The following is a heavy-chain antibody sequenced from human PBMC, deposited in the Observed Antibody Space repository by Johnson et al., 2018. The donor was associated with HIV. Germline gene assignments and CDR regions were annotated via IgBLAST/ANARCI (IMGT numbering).Heavy chain of an antibody. Sequence: QVQLVESGGGLVQPGGSLRLSCAASGFTFDDYGMSWVRQAPGKGLEWVAVICYDGSNKYYADSVKGRFTISRDNSKNALYLQMNSLRAEDTAVYYCAKERGVVVTAAPDEAFDIWGQGTMVTVSS. J-gene: IGHJ3*02. CDR3: AKERGVVVTAAPDEAFDI. CDR2: ICYDGSNK. CDR1: GFTFDDYG. D-gene: IGHD2-21*02. V-gene: IGHV3-30*18.